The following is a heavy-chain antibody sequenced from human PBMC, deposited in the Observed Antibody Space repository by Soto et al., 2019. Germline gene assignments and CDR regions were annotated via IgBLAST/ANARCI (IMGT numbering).Heavy chain of an antibody. CDR3: ATGSFTSTGGRIGYHYNAMDV. V-gene: IGHV1-69*01. D-gene: IGHD2-2*01. CDR1: GHTFSSHS. J-gene: IGHJ6*02. Sequence: QVQLVQSGAEVKKPGSSVKVSCKSSGHTFSSHSINWVRQAPGQGLEWMGGIIPIFGPANFAKKFQGRVTIPADESTTTAYMELNSLRSEDTAVYYCATGSFTSTGGRIGYHYNAMDVWGQGTTVTVSS. CDR2: IIPIFGPA.